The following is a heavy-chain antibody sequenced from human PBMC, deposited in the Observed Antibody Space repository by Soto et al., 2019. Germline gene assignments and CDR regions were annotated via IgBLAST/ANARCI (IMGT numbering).Heavy chain of an antibody. J-gene: IGHJ4*02. CDR3: AKAGYDYVWGSYRYLYYFDY. CDR1: GFTFSSYA. CDR2: ISGSGGST. Sequence: GGSLRLSCAASGFTFSSYAMSWVRQAPGKGLEWVSAISGSGGSTYYADSVKGRFTISRDNSKNTLYLQMNSLRAEDTAVYYCAKAGYDYVWGSYRYLYYFDYWGQGTLVTVSS. V-gene: IGHV3-23*01. D-gene: IGHD3-16*02.